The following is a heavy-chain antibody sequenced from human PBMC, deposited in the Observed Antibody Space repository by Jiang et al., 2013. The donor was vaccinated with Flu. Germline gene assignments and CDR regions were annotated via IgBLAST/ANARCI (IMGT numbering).Heavy chain of an antibody. CDR3: ARHFVTVTDTCFDY. Sequence: TCTVSGGSISSSSYYWGWIRQPPGKGLEWIGYIYYNGSTNYNPSLKSRVTISLDTSKNQFSLKLSSVTAADTAVYYCARHFVTVTDTCFDYWGQGTLVTVSS. V-gene: IGHV4-61*05. D-gene: IGHD6-19*01. J-gene: IGHJ4*02. CDR2: IYYNGST. CDR1: GGSISSSSYY.